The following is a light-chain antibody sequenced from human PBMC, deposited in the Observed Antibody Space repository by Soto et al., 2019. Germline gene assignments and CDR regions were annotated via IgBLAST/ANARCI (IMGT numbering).Light chain of an antibody. CDR3: QQGHNWPLT. Sequence: EIVMTQSPATLSVSPGESATLSCRASQSISSGVAWYQQKPGQPPRLLIYGASTRATGVPARFSGSGSGSDFTLTISGLQSEAFADYYWQQGHNWPLTFGQGTRLEI. V-gene: IGKV3-15*01. CDR1: QSISSG. CDR2: GAS. J-gene: IGKJ2*01.